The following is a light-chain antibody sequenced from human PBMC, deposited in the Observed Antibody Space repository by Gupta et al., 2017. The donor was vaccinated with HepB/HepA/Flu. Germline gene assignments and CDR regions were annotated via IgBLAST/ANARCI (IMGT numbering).Light chain of an antibody. CDR2: SNN. CDR3: ATWDASLNGVV. CDR1: SSNIGTNP. J-gene: IGLJ2*01. Sequence: QSVLTQPPSASGTPGQRVTISCSGSSSNIGTNPVNWYQHLPVTAPKLLIYSNNKRPSGVPDRFSGSESGTSASLAISGLQADDEADYYCATWDASLNGVVFGGGTKLTVL. V-gene: IGLV1-44*01.